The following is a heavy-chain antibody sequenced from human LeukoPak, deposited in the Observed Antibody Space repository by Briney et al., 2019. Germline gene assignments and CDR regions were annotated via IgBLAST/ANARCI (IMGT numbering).Heavy chain of an antibody. J-gene: IGHJ4*02. CDR2: ISGSGGST. D-gene: IGHD3-10*01. CDR3: AKDMVRGVIQSAFDF. CDR1: GFTFSSYA. Sequence: PGGSLRHSCAASGFTFSSYAMSWVRQAPGKGLEWVSTISGSGGSTHYADSVNGRFTISRDSSKNTLHLQMNSLRVEDTAVYYCAKDMVRGVIQSAFDFWGQGTLVTVSS. V-gene: IGHV3-23*01.